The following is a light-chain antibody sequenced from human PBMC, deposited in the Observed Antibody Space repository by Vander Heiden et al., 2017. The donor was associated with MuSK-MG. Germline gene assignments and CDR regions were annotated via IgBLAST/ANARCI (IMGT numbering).Light chain of an antibody. J-gene: IGKJ1*01. V-gene: IGKV1-39*01. CDR3: QQSDSAPPWT. Sequence: DIQMTQSPSSLSASVGDRVTITYRASQTISTYLNWYQQKPGKAPKLLIYAASSLQRGVPSRFSGSRSGTDFTLTISSLQPEDSATYYCQQSDSAPPWTFGPGTKVEI. CDR2: AAS. CDR1: QTISTY.